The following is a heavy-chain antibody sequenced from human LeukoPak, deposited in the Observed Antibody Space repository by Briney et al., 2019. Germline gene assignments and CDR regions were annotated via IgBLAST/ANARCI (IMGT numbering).Heavy chain of an antibody. V-gene: IGHV4-61*01. J-gene: IGHJ2*01. CDR2: ISYSGST. CDR1: GDSVSSGTFS. D-gene: IGHD1-26*01. Sequence: PSHTLSLTRTVSGDSVSSGTFSRSCIRQPPGKGLEWIGYISYSGSTTYNPSLKSRVTISVDTSKTQFSLKLSSVTTADTAVYYCARDRLGVGALNWGRGTLVTVSS. CDR3: ARDRLGVGALN.